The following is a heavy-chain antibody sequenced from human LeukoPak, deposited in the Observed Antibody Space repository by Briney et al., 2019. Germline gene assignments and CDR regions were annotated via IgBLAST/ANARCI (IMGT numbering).Heavy chain of an antibody. V-gene: IGHV1-18*03. CDR1: GYTFTSHD. J-gene: IGHJ4*02. CDR2: INVYNGNT. Sequence: APVKVSCKASGYTFTSHDVSWVRQAPGQGLEWMGWINVYNGNTDYAQRLQGRVTMTTDTSTNTAYMELRSLRSDDMAVYYCAREPSSGYRYFDYWGQGTLVTVSS. D-gene: IGHD3-22*01. CDR3: AREPSSGYRYFDY.